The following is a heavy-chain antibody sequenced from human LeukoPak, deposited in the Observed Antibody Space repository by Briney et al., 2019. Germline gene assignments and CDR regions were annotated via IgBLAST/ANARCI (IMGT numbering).Heavy chain of an antibody. J-gene: IGHJ6*02. CDR1: GYTFTSYA. CDR3: ARDRDYDFWSGYYFVHYYGMDV. D-gene: IGHD3-3*01. CDR2: INAGNGNT. V-gene: IGHV1-3*01. Sequence: ASVKVSCKASGYTFTSYAMHWVRQAPGQRLEWMGWINAGNGNTKYSQKFQGRVTITRDTSASTAYMELRSLRSDDTAVYYCARDRDYDFWSGYYFVHYYGMDVWGQGTTVTVSS.